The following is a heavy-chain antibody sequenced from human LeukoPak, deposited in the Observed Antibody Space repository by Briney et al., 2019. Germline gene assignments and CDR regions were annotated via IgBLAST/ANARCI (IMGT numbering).Heavy chain of an antibody. V-gene: IGHV1-46*01. J-gene: IGHJ6*03. D-gene: IGHD6-13*01. Sequence: ASVKVSCKASGYAFTRHYMHWVRQAPGQGLEWMGLINPSGSSTIYAQKFQGRVTMTRGMSTSTDYMELSSLRSEDTAVYYCARAGLGYSSSWDYYYYMNVWGKGTTVTVSS. CDR3: ARAGLGYSSSWDYYYYMNV. CDR1: GYAFTRHY. CDR2: INPSGSST.